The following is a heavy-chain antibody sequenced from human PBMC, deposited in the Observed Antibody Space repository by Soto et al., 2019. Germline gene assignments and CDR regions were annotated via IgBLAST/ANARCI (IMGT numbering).Heavy chain of an antibody. CDR3: ARGGSSGWYLDY. J-gene: IGHJ4*02. CDR1: GGSINSYF. Sequence: PSETLSLTCTVSGGSINSYFWTWLRQPPGRGLECIAYIDDSGTTTYSPSLRSRVTISVDKSTNKFSLNLKSVTAADTAVYYCARGGSSGWYLDYWGLGTLVTVSS. V-gene: IGHV4-59*01. CDR2: IDDSGTT. D-gene: IGHD6-19*01.